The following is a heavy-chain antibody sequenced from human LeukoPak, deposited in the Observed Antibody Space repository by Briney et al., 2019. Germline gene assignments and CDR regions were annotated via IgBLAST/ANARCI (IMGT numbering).Heavy chain of an antibody. Sequence: GGSLRLSCEASGYIFRDYYMSWIRQAPGKGLEWVSSISSSSSYIYYADSVKGRFTISRDNAKNSLYLQMNSLRAEDTAVYYCARDLGPTRILTGYYNYWGQGTLVTVSS. D-gene: IGHD3-9*01. V-gene: IGHV3-21*01. CDR3: ARDLGPTRILTGYYNY. J-gene: IGHJ4*02. CDR1: GYIFRDYY. CDR2: ISSSSSYI.